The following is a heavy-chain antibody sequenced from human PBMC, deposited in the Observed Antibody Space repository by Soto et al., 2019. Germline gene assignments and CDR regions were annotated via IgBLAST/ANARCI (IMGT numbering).Heavy chain of an antibody. Sequence: QVQLMKWGAEVKKPGSSVKVSCKASGGTFSTSAISWVRQAPGEGLEWVGGIMPVFATPDYAQKFQGRVTISADESTTTAYLELTSLTTDDTAVYYCARDKDRQQLGGNYYYILDVWGQGTAITVSS. J-gene: IGHJ6*02. CDR3: ARDKDRQQLGGNYYYILDV. V-gene: IGHV1-69*12. CDR1: GGTFSTSA. CDR2: IMPVFATP. D-gene: IGHD3-3*02.